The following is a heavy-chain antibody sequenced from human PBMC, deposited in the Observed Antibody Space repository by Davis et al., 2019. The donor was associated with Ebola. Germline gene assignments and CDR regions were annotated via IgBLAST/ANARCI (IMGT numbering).Heavy chain of an antibody. CDR3: ARRAGHYYDSGIDF. Sequence: SETLSLTCAVYGGSFSGYYWSWIRQPPGKGLEWIGEINHSGSTNYNPSLKNRVTVSVDTSKNQFSLRLGSVTAADTAVYHCARRAGHYYDSGIDFWGQGTLVTVSS. CDR1: GGSFSGYY. CDR2: INHSGST. J-gene: IGHJ4*02. D-gene: IGHD3-22*01. V-gene: IGHV4-34*01.